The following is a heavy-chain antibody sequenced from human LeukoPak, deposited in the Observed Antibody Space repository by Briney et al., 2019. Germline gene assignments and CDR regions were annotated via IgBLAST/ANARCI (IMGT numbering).Heavy chain of an antibody. CDR3: ARRMPRSGYFDN. CDR1: GGSISNYY. J-gene: IGHJ4*02. D-gene: IGHD2-15*01. V-gene: IGHV4-4*07. CDR2: IYFSGST. Sequence: PSETLSLTCTVSGGSISNYYWTWIRQPAGKGLEWIGRIYFSGSTTYNPSLKSRVAMSVDTSKNQFSLKLTSVTAADTAVYYCARRMPRSGYFDNWGQGALVTVSS.